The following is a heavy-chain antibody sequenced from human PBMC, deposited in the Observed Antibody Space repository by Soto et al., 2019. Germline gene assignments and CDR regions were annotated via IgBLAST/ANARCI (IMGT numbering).Heavy chain of an antibody. CDR1: GVTVSSDAYY. V-gene: IGHV4-31*03. Sequence: PSETLSLTCTVSGVTVSSDAYYWSWIRQHPGRGLEWIGNIYHTGSTYYSPSLKSRVVISLDTSKNQFSLRLTSVTAADTAVYFWAGFRFCGPRVFKFGHWGQGTLVTVSS. D-gene: IGHD3-3*01. J-gene: IGHJ4*02. CDR2: IYHTGST. CDR3: AGFRFCGPRVFKFGH.